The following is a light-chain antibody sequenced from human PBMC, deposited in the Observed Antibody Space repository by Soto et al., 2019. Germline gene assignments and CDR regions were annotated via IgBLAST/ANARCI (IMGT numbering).Light chain of an antibody. CDR3: QQYGSSPPYT. V-gene: IGKV3-20*01. CDR2: GAS. J-gene: IGKJ2*01. CDR1: QSVSSSS. Sequence: VLTQSPRTLSLSPGERASLSCRASQSVSSSSLAWHQQKPGQPPRLLIYGASSRATGIPDRFSGSGSGTDFTLTISRLEPEDFAVYYCQQYGSSPPYTFGQGTKLEIK.